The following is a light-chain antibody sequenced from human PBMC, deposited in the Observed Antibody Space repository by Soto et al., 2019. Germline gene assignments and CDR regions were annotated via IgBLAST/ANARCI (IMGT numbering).Light chain of an antibody. J-gene: IGLJ1*01. CDR2: DVS. CDR3: TSYTGSSTYV. V-gene: IGLV2-14*03. CDR1: SSDVGGYNY. Sequence: QSVLTQPASVSGSPGQSITISCTGTSSDVGGYNYVSWYQQHPGKAPKLMIHDVSNRPSGVSNRISGSKSGNTASLTISGLQAEYEADYYCTSYTGSSTYVFGTGTKVTV.